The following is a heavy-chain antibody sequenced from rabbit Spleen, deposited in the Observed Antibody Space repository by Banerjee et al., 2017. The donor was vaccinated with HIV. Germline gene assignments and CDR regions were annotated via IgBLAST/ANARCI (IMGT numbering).Heavy chain of an antibody. CDR3: ARDLPDIIGWNFGF. CDR1: EFSFSSSYW. D-gene: IGHD1-1*01. Sequence: QSLEESGGDLVKPGASLTLTCTASEFSFSSSYWICWVRQAPGKGLEWIGCINTITGKTVYATWAKGRFTISRASSTTVFLQMTSLTAADTATYFCARDLPDIIGWNFGFWGPGTLVTVS. J-gene: IGHJ3*01. CDR2: INTITGKT. V-gene: IGHV1S40*01.